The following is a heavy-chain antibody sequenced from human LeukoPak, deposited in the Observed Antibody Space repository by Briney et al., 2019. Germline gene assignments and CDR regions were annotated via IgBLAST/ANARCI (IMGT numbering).Heavy chain of an antibody. CDR1: GYTFNGYY. Sequence: ASVKVFCKASGYTFNGYYIHWVRQAPGQGLEWMGRINPNSGGTNYAQKFQGRVTMTRDTSINTAYMELRSLRSDDTAVDYCAIARGGSDAFDIWGQGTMVTLSS. D-gene: IGHD2-15*01. J-gene: IGHJ3*02. V-gene: IGHV1-2*06. CDR2: INPNSGGT. CDR3: AIARGGSDAFDI.